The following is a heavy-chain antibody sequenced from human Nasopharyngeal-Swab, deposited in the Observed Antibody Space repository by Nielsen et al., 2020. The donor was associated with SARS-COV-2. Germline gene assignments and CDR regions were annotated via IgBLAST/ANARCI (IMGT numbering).Heavy chain of an antibody. D-gene: IGHD3-22*01. CDR2: ISWNSGSI. CDR1: GFTFDDYA. J-gene: IGHJ4*02. Sequence: SLKISCAASGFTFDDYAMHWVWQAPGKGLEWVSGISWNSGSIGYADSVKGRFTISRDNAKNSLYLQMNSLRAEDTALYYCAKVGSGYDNDYWGQGTLVTVSS. V-gene: IGHV3-9*01. CDR3: AKVGSGYDNDY.